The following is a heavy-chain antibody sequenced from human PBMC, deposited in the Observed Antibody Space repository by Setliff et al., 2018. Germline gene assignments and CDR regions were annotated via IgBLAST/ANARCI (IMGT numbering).Heavy chain of an antibody. J-gene: IGHJ6*03. Sequence: SETLSLTCSVFGDSLTRSSSWWGWIRQPAGKGLEWIGNIYSSGTTKYNPSLKSRVTISVDTSKRQFSLNLLPVTAADTAVYYCARMSRYSEFWSGYAEDYYSSYIDVWGTGATVTVSS. CDR1: GDSLTRSSSW. CDR3: ARMSRYSEFWSGYAEDYYSSYIDV. CDR2: IYSSGTT. V-gene: IGHV4-61*05. D-gene: IGHD3-3*01.